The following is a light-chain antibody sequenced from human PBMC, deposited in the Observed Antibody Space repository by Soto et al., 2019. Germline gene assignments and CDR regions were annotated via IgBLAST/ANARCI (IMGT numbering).Light chain of an antibody. CDR3: QLYNSYSDT. CDR2: DAS. V-gene: IGKV1-5*01. CDR1: QSISSW. Sequence: DIQMTQSPSTLSASVGDRVTITCRASQSISSWLAWYQQKPGKAPKLLIYDASSLESGVPSRFSGSGSGTEFTLTISSLQPDDFATYYCQLYNSYSDTFGQGTKVEIK. J-gene: IGKJ1*01.